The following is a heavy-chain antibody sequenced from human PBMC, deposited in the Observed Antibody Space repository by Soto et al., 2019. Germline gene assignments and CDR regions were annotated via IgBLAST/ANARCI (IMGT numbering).Heavy chain of an antibody. J-gene: IGHJ5*02. CDR2: ISSSGSTI. V-gene: IGHV3-11*04. CDR1: GFTFSDYY. CDR3: ARDAAAAAGTGWFDP. Sequence: PGGSLRLSCAASGFTFSDYYMSWIRQAPGKGLEWVSYISSSGSTIYYADPVKGRFTISRDNAKNSLYLQMNSLRAEDTAVYYCARDAAAAAGTGWFDPWGQGTLVTVSS. D-gene: IGHD6-13*01.